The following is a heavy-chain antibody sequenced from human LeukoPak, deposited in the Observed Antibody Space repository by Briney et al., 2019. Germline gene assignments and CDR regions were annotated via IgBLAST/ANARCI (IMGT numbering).Heavy chain of an antibody. D-gene: IGHD3-10*01. CDR2: INHSGST. Sequence: PSETLSLTCAVYGGSFSGYYWSWIRQPPGKGLEWIGEINHSGSTNYNPSLKSRVTISVDTSKNQFSLKLSSVTAAGTAVYYCARRGYPYYYGSGSRNWFDPWGQGTLVTVSS. V-gene: IGHV4-34*01. CDR1: GGSFSGYY. CDR3: ARRGYPYYYGSGSRNWFDP. J-gene: IGHJ5*02.